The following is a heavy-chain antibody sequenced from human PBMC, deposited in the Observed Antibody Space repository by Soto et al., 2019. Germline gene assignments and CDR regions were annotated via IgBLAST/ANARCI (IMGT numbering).Heavy chain of an antibody. Sequence: ASVKVSCKASGGTFSSYTISWVRQAPGQGLEWMGRIIPILGIANYAQKFQGRVTITADKSTSTAYMELSSLRSEDTAVYYCAREGSGKDIVLLKADMAYNWFDPCGQGYLVTVSS. V-gene: IGHV1-69*04. D-gene: IGHD2-2*01. CDR3: AREGSGKDIVLLKADMAYNWFDP. CDR1: GGTFSSYT. CDR2: IIPILGIA. J-gene: IGHJ5*02.